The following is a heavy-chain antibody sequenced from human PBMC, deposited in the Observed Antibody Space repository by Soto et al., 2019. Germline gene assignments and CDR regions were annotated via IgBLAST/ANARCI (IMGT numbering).Heavy chain of an antibody. V-gene: IGHV1-2*02. D-gene: IGHD6-19*01. J-gene: IGHJ4*02. Sequence: ASVKVSCKASGYTFPDYYIHWVRQAPGQGLEWMGWINPNSGGANSAQTFQGRVTMTRDTSITTAYMELRSLRPDDTAVYFCARDNRWLTLDNFVYWGQGTLVTVYS. CDR2: INPNSGGA. CDR3: ARDNRWLTLDNFVY. CDR1: GYTFPDYY.